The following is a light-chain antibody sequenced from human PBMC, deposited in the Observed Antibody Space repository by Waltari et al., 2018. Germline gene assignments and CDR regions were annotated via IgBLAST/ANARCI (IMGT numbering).Light chain of an antibody. CDR2: EGN. J-gene: IGLJ2*01. CDR3: CSHASGASPFIR. V-gene: IGLV2-23*01. CDR1: SVLVGGYNC. Sequence: QSALTQPASLSGSPGQSITISCTAPSVLVGGYNCVSGYQQRPGEPPRLILYEGNRRPSGVSDRFSGSGSGNTASLTISGLQAEDEADYHCCSHASGASPFIRFGGGTKLAVL.